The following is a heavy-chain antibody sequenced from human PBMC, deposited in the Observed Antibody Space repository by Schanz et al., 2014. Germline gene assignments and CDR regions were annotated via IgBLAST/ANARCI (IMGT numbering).Heavy chain of an antibody. CDR1: GYTFTSYG. CDR2: IISILGIP. Sequence: QVQLVQSGAEVKKPGASVKVSCKASGYTFTSYGISWVRQAPGQGLEWMGRIISILGIPNYAQKFQGRVTMTTDTSTSTAYMELRSLRSDDTAVYYCARVQDDILTGSEYYYGMDVWGQGTTVTVSS. V-gene: IGHV1-18*01. J-gene: IGHJ6*02. D-gene: IGHD3-9*01. CDR3: ARVQDDILTGSEYYYGMDV.